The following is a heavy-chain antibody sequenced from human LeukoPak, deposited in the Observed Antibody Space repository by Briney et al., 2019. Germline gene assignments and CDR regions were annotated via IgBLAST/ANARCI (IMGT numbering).Heavy chain of an antibody. Sequence: PGGSLRLSCTGSGFTFGIYAVNWVRQAPGKGLEWVSVITGNSGLIDYADPVKGRFTISRDNDRNTLYLQMTTLRAEDTAIYFCAKDRTPDGFYSIDYWGQGVLVTVSS. J-gene: IGHJ4*02. CDR3: AKDRTPDGFYSIDY. D-gene: IGHD2-15*01. V-gene: IGHV3-23*01. CDR2: ITGNSGLI. CDR1: GFTFGIYA.